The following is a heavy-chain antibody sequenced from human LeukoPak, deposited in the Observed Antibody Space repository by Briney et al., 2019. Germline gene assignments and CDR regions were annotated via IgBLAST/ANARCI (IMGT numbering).Heavy chain of an antibody. J-gene: IGHJ4*02. V-gene: IGHV3-23*01. CDR1: GFTFSSYG. Sequence: GGTLRLSCAASGFTFSSYGMSWVRQAPGKGLEWVSAISGSGGSTYYADSVKGRFTISRDNSKNTLYLQMNSLRAEDTAVYYCARGSSGPDCWGQGTLITVSS. CDR3: ARGSSGPDC. D-gene: IGHD3-10*01. CDR2: ISGSGGST.